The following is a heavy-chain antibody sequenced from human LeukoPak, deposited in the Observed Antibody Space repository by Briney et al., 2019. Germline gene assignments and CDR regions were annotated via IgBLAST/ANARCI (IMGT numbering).Heavy chain of an antibody. CDR3: VKDVGGSYAFDY. J-gene: IGHJ4*02. V-gene: IGHV3-64D*09. Sequence: GGSLRLSCSAPGFTFSRYAMHWVRQAPGKGLEYVSGINDNGGRTHYGDSVKGRFSISRDNSKSTLHLQMSTLRAEDTALYYCVKDVGGSYAFDYWGQGILVTVAS. CDR1: GFTFSRYA. CDR2: INDNGGRT. D-gene: IGHD1-26*01.